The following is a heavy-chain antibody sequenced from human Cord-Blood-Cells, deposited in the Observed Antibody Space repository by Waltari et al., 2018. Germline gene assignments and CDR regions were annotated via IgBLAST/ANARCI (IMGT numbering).Heavy chain of an antibody. CDR1: GGSFSGYY. D-gene: IGHD7-27*01. V-gene: IGHV4-34*01. Sequence: QVQLQQWGAGLLKPSETLSLTCAGYGGSFSGYYWAWIRQPPGNGLEWIGEITHSASTSYKPSLKSRVTISVDTSKNQFSLKLSSVTAADTAVYYCARGRAAMNWGSGENAFDIWGQGTMVTDSS. J-gene: IGHJ3*02. CDR2: ITHSAST. CDR3: ARGRAAMNWGSGENAFDI.